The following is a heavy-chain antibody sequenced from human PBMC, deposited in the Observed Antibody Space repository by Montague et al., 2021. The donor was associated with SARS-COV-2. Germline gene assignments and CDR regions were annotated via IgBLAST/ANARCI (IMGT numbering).Heavy chain of an antibody. Sequence: SETLSLTRTVSGGSISSYYWSWIRQPPGKGLEWIGYIYYSGATNYNPSLKSRVTISTDTSKNQFSLKLNSVTAADTAVYYCARHGGPNTIFGVGIIRGHWDYWGQGTLVTVSS. CDR3: ARHGGPNTIFGVGIIRGHWDY. D-gene: IGHD3-3*01. CDR2: IYYSGAT. V-gene: IGHV4-59*08. CDR1: GGSISSYY. J-gene: IGHJ4*02.